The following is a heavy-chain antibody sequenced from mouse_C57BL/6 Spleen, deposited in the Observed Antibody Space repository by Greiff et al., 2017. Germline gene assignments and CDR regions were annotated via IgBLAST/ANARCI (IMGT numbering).Heavy chain of an antibody. D-gene: IGHD2-4*01. Sequence: QVQLQQSGAELVRPGASVTLSCKASGYTFTDYEMHWVKQTPVHGLEWIGAIDPETGGTAYNQKFKGKAILTADKSSSTAYMELRSLTSEDSAVXYCTRGLRRPYAMDYWGQGTSVTVSS. V-gene: IGHV1-15*01. CDR2: IDPETGGT. J-gene: IGHJ4*01. CDR1: GYTFTDYE. CDR3: TRGLRRPYAMDY.